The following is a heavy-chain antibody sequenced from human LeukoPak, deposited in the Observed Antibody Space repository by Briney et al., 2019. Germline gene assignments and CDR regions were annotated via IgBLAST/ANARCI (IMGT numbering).Heavy chain of an antibody. CDR2: INRDGSSA. V-gene: IGHV3-74*01. CDR1: GFTFSSYW. J-gene: IGHJ3*02. Sequence: GGSLRLSCAASGFTFSSYWMHWVRHAPGKGLVWVSRINRDGSSASYADSVKGRFTISRDNAKNMLYLQMNSLRAEDTAVYYCAREKTDSSSWYGDAFDIWGQGTMVTVSS. D-gene: IGHD6-13*01. CDR3: AREKTDSSSWYGDAFDI.